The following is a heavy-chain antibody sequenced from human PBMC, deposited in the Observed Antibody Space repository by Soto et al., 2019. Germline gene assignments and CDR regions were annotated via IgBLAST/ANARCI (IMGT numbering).Heavy chain of an antibody. Sequence: GGSLRLSCAASGFTFSSYWMHWVRQAPGKGLVWVSRINSDGSSTSYADSVKGRFTISRDNAKNTLYLQMNSLRAEDTAVYYCAREVVAAYYYYYMDVWGKGTTVTVSS. D-gene: IGHD2-15*01. J-gene: IGHJ6*03. CDR1: GFTFSSYW. CDR3: AREVVAAYYYYYMDV. V-gene: IGHV3-74*01. CDR2: INSDGSST.